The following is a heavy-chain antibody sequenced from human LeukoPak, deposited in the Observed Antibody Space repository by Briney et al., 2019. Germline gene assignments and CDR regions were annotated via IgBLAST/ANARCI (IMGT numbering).Heavy chain of an antibody. CDR3: ARYYYYYYYMDV. CDR2: IYSSGST. J-gene: IGHJ6*03. Sequence: SETLSLTCTVSGGSISSYYWSWIRQPPGKGLEWIGRIYSSGSTDYNPSLKSRVTISKDTSKNEFSLKLTSVTAADTAVYYCARYYYYYYYMDVWGKGTTVTISS. V-gene: IGHV4-4*08. CDR1: GGSISSYY.